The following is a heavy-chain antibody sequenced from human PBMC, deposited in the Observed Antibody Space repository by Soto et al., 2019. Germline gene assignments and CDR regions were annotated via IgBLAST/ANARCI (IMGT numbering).Heavy chain of an antibody. V-gene: IGHV3-7*05. Sequence: EVQLVESGGGLVQPGGSLRLSCAASGFTFSNYWMSWVRQAPGKGLQWVANINQDGSEKYYVDSVKGRFTISRDNSKNSLYLQMNTLRAEDTAVYYCASPQQWRAQRGDFDYWGQGTLVTVSS. CDR1: GFTFSNYW. CDR2: INQDGSEK. CDR3: ASPQQWRAQRGDFDY. J-gene: IGHJ4*02. D-gene: IGHD6-19*01.